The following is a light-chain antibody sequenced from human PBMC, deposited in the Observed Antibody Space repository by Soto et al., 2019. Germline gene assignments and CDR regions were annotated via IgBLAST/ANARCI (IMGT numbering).Light chain of an antibody. CDR2: AAS. Sequence: DIQMTQSPSTLSGSVGDRVTITCRASQTISSWLAWYQQKPGKVPKLLIYAASTLQSGVPSRFSGSGSGRDFTLTISSLQPEDFATYYCLLDYNYFWAFGQGTKVDIK. CDR1: QTISSW. CDR3: LLDYNYFWA. J-gene: IGKJ1*01. V-gene: IGKV1-5*01.